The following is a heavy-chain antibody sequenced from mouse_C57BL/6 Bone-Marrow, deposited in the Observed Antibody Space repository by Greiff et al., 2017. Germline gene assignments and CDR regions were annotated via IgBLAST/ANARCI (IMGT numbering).Heavy chain of an antibody. J-gene: IGHJ2*01. CDR2: IYPTSGRT. Sequence: QVQLQQSGAELVKPGASVKMSCKASGYTFTSYWITWVKQRPGQGLEWIGDIYPTSGRTNYNEKFKSKATLTVDTASNTAYMQLSSLTSEDSAVFYCARSGPGDQSFDYWGQGTTLTVSA. D-gene: IGHD3-1*01. CDR3: ARSGPGDQSFDY. V-gene: IGHV1-55*01. CDR1: GYTFTSYW.